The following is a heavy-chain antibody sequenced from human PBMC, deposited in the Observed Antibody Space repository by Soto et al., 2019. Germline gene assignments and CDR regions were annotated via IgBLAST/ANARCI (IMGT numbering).Heavy chain of an antibody. Sequence: SETLSLTCAVYGGSFSGYYWSWIRQPPGKGLEWIGEINHSGSTNYNPSLKSRVTISVDTSKNQFSLKLSSVTAADTAVYYCASYFRGQRGSGSYRIGQGRYYYYGMDVWGQGTTVTVSS. V-gene: IGHV4-34*01. D-gene: IGHD3-10*01. CDR3: ASYFRGQRGSGSYRIGQGRYYYYGMDV. J-gene: IGHJ6*02. CDR2: INHSGST. CDR1: GGSFSGYY.